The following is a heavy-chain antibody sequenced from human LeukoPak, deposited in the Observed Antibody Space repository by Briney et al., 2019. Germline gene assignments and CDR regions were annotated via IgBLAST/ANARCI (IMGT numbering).Heavy chain of an antibody. J-gene: IGHJ6*02. CDR3: ARERYSYVSASYYYGMDV. CDR1: GFTFSSYW. Sequence: GGSLRLSCAASGFTFSSYWMSWVRQAPGKGLEWVANIKQDGSEKYYVDSVKGRFTISRDNAKNSLYLQMNGLRAEDTAVYYCARERYSYVSASYYYGMDVWGQGTTVTVSS. CDR2: IKQDGSEK. V-gene: IGHV3-7*01. D-gene: IGHD5-18*01.